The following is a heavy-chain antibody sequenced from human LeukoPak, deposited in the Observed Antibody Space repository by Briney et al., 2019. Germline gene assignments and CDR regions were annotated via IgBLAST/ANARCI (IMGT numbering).Heavy chain of an antibody. Sequence: SETLSLTCTVSGGSISSGSYYWSWIRQPAGKELEWIGRIYTTGSTNYSPSLKSRVTISADTSKNQFSLKLSSVTAADTAVYYCARCYYYYYYYMDVWGKGTTVTISS. CDR3: ARCYYYYYYYMDV. J-gene: IGHJ6*03. CDR1: GGSISSGSYY. CDR2: IYTTGST. V-gene: IGHV4-61*02.